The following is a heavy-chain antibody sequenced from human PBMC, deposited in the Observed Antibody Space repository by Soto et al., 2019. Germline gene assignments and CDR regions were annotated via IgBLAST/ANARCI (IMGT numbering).Heavy chain of an antibody. Sequence: QVQLVQSGAEVKKPGASVKVSCKASGYTFTSYAMHWVRQAPGQRLEWMGWINAGNGITKYSQKFQGRVTITRDTSXSIXYMELSSLRSEDTAVYYCARAHYDILTGYYYGMDVWGQGTTVTVSS. CDR3: ARAHYDILTGYYYGMDV. CDR2: INAGNGIT. J-gene: IGHJ6*02. CDR1: GYTFTSYA. D-gene: IGHD3-9*01. V-gene: IGHV1-3*01.